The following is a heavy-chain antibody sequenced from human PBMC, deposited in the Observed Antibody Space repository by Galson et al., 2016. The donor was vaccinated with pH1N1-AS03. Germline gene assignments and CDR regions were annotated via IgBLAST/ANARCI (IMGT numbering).Heavy chain of an antibody. D-gene: IGHD3-22*01. Sequence: SLRLSCAASGFTFSSFSMIWVRQAPGKGLEWISYISSSGETIFYGDSVKGRFTISRDNVKTSLYSQMNGLRADDTAVYYCARGVSSCYSYMRWLVRWGQGTLVTVSS. CDR3: ARGVSSCYSYMRWLVR. V-gene: IGHV3-48*01. CDR2: ISSSGETI. J-gene: IGHJ1*01. CDR1: GFTFSSFS.